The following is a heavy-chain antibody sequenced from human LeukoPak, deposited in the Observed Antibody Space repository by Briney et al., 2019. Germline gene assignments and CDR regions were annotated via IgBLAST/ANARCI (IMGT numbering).Heavy chain of an antibody. J-gene: IGHJ4*02. V-gene: IGHV1-58*02. CDR3: ATDSDYSVQQWLPRGAY. Sequence: ASVKVSCKTSGFTFTRSATQWVRQARGQRLGWIGWIVVGSGSTDYAQKFQERVTITRDMSTSTAYMELSSLTSEDTAVYYCATDSDYSVQQWLPRGAYWGQGTLVTVSS. CDR1: GFTFTRSA. D-gene: IGHD4-11*01. CDR2: IVVGSGST.